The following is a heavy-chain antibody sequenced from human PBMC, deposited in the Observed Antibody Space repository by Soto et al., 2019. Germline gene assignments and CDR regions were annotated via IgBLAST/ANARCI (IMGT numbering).Heavy chain of an antibody. CDR2: IYSGGST. Sequence: GGSLRLSCAASGFTVSSNYMSWVRQAPGKGLEWVSVIYSGGSTYYADSVKGRFTISRHNSKNTLYLQMNSLRAEDTAVYYCARVWYYYDSSGYYYFDYWGQGTLVTVSS. CDR3: ARVWYYYDSSGYYYFDY. D-gene: IGHD3-22*01. J-gene: IGHJ4*02. CDR1: GFTVSSNY. V-gene: IGHV3-53*04.